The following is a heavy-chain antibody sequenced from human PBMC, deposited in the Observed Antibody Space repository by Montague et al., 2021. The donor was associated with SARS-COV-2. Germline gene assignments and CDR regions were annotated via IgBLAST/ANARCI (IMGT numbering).Heavy chain of an antibody. Sequence: SETLSLTCTVSGGSISTYYWTWIRQSPGKGMEWIGYVPHTGSTNYNPSLQSRVSMFLDSSKNQFSLELSSVTAADTAIYYCSRSRIWIHLYGVDVWGQGTPVTVSS. D-gene: IGHD2/OR15-2a*01. J-gene: IGHJ6*02. CDR3: SRSRIWIHLYGVDV. CDR2: VPHTGST. CDR1: GGSISTYY. V-gene: IGHV4-4*08.